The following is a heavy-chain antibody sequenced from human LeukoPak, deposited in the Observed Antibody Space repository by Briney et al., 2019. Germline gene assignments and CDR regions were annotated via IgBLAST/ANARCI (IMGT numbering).Heavy chain of an antibody. CDR3: AKKVSKDIVVVPADFDP. V-gene: IGHV3-23*01. J-gene: IGHJ5*02. Sequence: GGSLRLSCAASGFTFSSYAMSWVRQAPGKGLEWVSAISGSGGSTYYADSVKGRFTISRDNSKNTLYLQMNSLRAEDTAVYYCAKKVSKDIVVVPADFDPWGQGTLVTVSS. CDR1: GFTFSSYA. CDR2: ISGSGGST. D-gene: IGHD2-2*01.